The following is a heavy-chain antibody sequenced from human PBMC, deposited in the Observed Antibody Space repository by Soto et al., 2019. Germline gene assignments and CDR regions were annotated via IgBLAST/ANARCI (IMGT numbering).Heavy chain of an antibody. CDR1: GYTFTSYA. Sequence: QVQLVQSGAEEKKPGASVKVSCKASGYTFTSYAMNWVRQAPGHRLEWRGWINAGNVNTKYSQKFQGRVTITMETSASTAYMELSSLRSEDTAVYYCARSIVVVTALDYWCQGTLVTAAS. CDR2: INAGNVNT. J-gene: IGHJ4*02. D-gene: IGHD2-21*02. V-gene: IGHV1-3*05. CDR3: ARSIVVVTALDY.